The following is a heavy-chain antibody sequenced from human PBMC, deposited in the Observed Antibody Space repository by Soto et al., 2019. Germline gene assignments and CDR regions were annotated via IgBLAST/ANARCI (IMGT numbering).Heavy chain of an antibody. CDR1: GGSISSYY. CDR3: ARGSWFDP. CDR2: IYYSGST. J-gene: IGHJ5*02. Sequence: QIQLQESGPGLVKPSETLSLTCTVSGGSISSYYWSWIRQPPGKGLEWIGYIYYSGSTNYNPSLKSRLTISVDTSKNQFSLKLSSVTAADTAVYYCARGSWFDPWGQGTLVTVSS. V-gene: IGHV4-59*08.